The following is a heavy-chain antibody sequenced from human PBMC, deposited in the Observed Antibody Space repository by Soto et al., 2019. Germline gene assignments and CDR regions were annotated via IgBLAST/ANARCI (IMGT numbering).Heavy chain of an antibody. CDR1: GDSINSGGYY. Sequence: QVQLQESGPGLVKPSQTLSLTCTVSGDSINSGGYYWSWIRQHPGTGLEWIGYIYYSGSTYYNPSIKSRATMSVDTSKNQFSLKLSSVTAADTAVYSCARFIVGAIAFDYWGQGTLVTVSS. V-gene: IGHV4-31*03. J-gene: IGHJ4*02. CDR3: ARFIVGAIAFDY. D-gene: IGHD1-26*01. CDR2: IYYSGST.